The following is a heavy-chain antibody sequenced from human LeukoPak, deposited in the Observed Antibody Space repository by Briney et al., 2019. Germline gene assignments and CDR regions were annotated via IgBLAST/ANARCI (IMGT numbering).Heavy chain of an antibody. D-gene: IGHD2-21*01. V-gene: IGHV4-59*08. CDR2: IYYSGST. CDR3: ASLWGDYYYYGMDV. J-gene: IGHJ6*02. Sequence: SETLSLTWTVSGXSISSYYWSWIRQPPGKGLESIAYIYYSGSTNYNPSLKSRVTISVDTSKNQFSLKLSSVTAADTAVYYCASLWGDYYYYGMDVWGQGTTVTVSS. CDR1: GXSISSYY.